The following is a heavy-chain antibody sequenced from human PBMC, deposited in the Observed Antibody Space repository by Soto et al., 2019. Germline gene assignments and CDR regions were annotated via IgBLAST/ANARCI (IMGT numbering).Heavy chain of an antibody. CDR2: IVVGSGNT. V-gene: IGHV1-58*01. J-gene: IGHJ5*02. CDR3: ARGISKYSSWYEPHTWFDA. D-gene: IGHD6-13*01. CDR1: GFTFTSSA. Sequence: SVKVSCKASGFTFTSSAVQWVRQARGQRLEWIGWIVVGSGNTNYAQKFQERVTITRDMSTSTAYMELSSLRSEDTAVYYCARGISKYSSWYEPHTWFDAWGQGALVTVSS.